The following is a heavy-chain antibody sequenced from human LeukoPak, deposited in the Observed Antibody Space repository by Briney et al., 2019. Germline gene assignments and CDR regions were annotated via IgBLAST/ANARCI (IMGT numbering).Heavy chain of an antibody. D-gene: IGHD1-26*01. J-gene: IGHJ4*02. V-gene: IGHV3-7*04. CDR1: GFTFSSYW. CDR2: IKQDGSEK. CDR3: ARGNSGSYPAVFDY. Sequence: PGGSLRLSCAASGFTFSSYWMSWVRQAPGKGLEWVANIKQDGSEKYYVDSVKGRFTISRDNAKNSLYLQMNSLRAEDTAVYYCARGNSGSYPAVFDYWGQGTLVTVSS.